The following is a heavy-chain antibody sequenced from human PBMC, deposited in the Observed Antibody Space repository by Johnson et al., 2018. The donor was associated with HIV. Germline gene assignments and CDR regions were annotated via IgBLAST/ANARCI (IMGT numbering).Heavy chain of an antibody. J-gene: IGHJ3*02. CDR3: AKGGRGGSYYGAFDI. Sequence: VQLVESGGGVVRPGGSLRLSCAASGFSFDEYGMSWVRQAPGKGPEWVSALSGSGGNTYYADSANGRFTISRDTSKNTLYLQMKSLRVEDTAVYYCAKGGRGGSYYGAFDIWGQGTMVIVSP. V-gene: IGHV3-23*04. CDR2: LSGSGGNT. CDR1: GFSFDEYG. D-gene: IGHD1-26*01.